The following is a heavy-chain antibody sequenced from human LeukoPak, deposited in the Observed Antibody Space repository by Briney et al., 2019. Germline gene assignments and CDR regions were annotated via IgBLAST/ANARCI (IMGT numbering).Heavy chain of an antibody. J-gene: IGHJ4*02. Sequence: SETPSLTCTVSGGSISSYYWSWIRQPPGKGLEWIGYIYYSGSTNYNPSLKSRVTISVDTSKNQFSLKLSSVTAADTAVYYCARAPSSRSSFDYWGQGTLVTVSS. CDR3: ARAPSSRSSFDY. V-gene: IGHV4-59*01. CDR2: IYYSGST. CDR1: GGSISSYY. D-gene: IGHD6-13*01.